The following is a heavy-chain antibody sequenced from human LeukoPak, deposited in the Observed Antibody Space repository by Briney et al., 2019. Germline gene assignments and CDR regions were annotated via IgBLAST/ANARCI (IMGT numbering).Heavy chain of an antibody. CDR2: IIPIFGTA. D-gene: IGHD1-26*01. CDR3: ARDGGSYYDFDY. Sequence: SVKVSCKASGGTFNSYAISWVRQAPGQGLEWMGGIIPIFGTANYAQKFQGRVTISADESTSTAYMELSSLTSEDTAVYYCARDGGSYYDFDYWGQGTLVTVSS. V-gene: IGHV1-69*13. CDR1: GGTFNSYA. J-gene: IGHJ4*02.